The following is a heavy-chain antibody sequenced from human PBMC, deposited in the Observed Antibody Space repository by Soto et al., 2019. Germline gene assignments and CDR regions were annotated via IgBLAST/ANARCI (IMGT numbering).Heavy chain of an antibody. V-gene: IGHV1-18*01. CDR3: ARDRGAYGMDV. CDR1: GYTFTSYG. CDR2: ISAYNGNT. Sequence: QVQLVQSGAEVKKPGASVKVSCKASGYTFTSYGISWVRQAPGQGLDWMGWISAYNGNTNYAQKLQGRVTMTTDTSTSTAYMELRRLRADDTAVYYCARDRGAYGMDVWGQGTTVTVSS. J-gene: IGHJ6*02.